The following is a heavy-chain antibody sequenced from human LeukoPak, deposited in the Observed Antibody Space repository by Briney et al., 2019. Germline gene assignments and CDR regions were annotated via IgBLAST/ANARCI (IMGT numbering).Heavy chain of an antibody. Sequence: SETLSLTCTVSGASITSGGCYWTWIRQHPGKGLEWIGYMYYSGSSYYNPSLKSRLTISLDTSKNEFSLKLSSVTAADTAVYYCAIGGTIFGVANWFDPWGQGTLVTVSS. CDR3: AIGGTIFGVANWFDP. J-gene: IGHJ5*02. V-gene: IGHV4-31*03. D-gene: IGHD3-3*02. CDR2: MYYSGSS. CDR1: GASITSGGCY.